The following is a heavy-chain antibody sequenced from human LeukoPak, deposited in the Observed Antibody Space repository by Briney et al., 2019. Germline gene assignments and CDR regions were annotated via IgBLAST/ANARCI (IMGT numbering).Heavy chain of an antibody. V-gene: IGHV1-2*02. J-gene: IGHJ4*02. CDR2: INPNSGGT. CDR3: AREGVTSSFDY. D-gene: IGHD5-18*01. Sequence: GASVKVSCKASEYTFTAYYMHWVRQAPGQGLELMGWINPNSGGTNYAQKFQGRVTLTRDTSISTAYMELSSPRSDDTALYYCAREGVTSSFDYWGQGTLVTVSS. CDR1: EYTFTAYY.